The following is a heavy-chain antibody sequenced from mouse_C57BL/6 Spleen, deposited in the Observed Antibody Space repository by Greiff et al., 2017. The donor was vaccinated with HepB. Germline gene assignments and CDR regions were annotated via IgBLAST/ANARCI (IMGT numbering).Heavy chain of an antibody. Sequence: EVHLVESGGGLVKPGGSLKLSCAASGFTFSDYGMHWVRQAPEKGLEWVAYISSGSSTIYYADTVKGRFTISRDNAKNTLFLQMTSLRSEDTAMYYCARRFYYDYYAMDYWGQGTSVTVSS. CDR3: ARRFYYDYYAMDY. D-gene: IGHD2-1*01. J-gene: IGHJ4*01. CDR1: GFTFSDYG. V-gene: IGHV5-17*01. CDR2: ISSGSSTI.